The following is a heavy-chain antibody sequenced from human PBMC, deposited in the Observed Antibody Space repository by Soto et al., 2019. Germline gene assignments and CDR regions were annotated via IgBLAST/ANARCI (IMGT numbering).Heavy chain of an antibody. CDR3: ARDDATIYTSTWFPLDH. CDR2: AYYRSKWFT. CDR1: GDSASSTNVV. D-gene: IGHD2-2*01. V-gene: IGHV6-1*01. Sequence: PSQTLSLTFAISGDSASSTNVVWNWISHSPSRGLEWLGRAYYRSKWFTDYAMSVKSRLTFNADTSKNQFSLHLKSVTPEDTAVYYCARDDATIYTSTWFPLDHWGQGTLVTVSS. J-gene: IGHJ4*02.